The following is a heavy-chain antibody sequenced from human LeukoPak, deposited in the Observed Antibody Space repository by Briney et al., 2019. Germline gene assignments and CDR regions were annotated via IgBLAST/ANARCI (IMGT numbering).Heavy chain of an antibody. J-gene: IGHJ1*01. D-gene: IGHD5-24*01. CDR3: ARHTGGYNPFQY. V-gene: IGHV4-4*08. CDR1: GGSISSYY. Sequence: PSETLSLTCTVSGGSISSYYWSWIRQPPGKGLEWIGYIYTSGSTNYNPSLKSRVTISLDTSKNQFSLRLSSVTAADTAVYYCARHTGGYNPFQYWGQGALVTVSS. CDR2: IYTSGST.